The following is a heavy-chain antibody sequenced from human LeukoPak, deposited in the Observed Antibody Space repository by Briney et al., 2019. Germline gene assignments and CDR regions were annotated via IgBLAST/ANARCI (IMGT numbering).Heavy chain of an antibody. CDR2: INQDGSER. Sequence: PGGSLRLSCAASGFTFSSFSMAWVRQVPGKGLEWVANINQDGSERHYVDSLKGRFTVSRDNAKNSLYLQMNTLRAEDTAVYYCARDRSTSGRQYWGQGTLVTVSS. D-gene: IGHD3-10*01. V-gene: IGHV3-7*01. CDR3: ARDRSTSGRQY. J-gene: IGHJ4*02. CDR1: GFTFSSFS.